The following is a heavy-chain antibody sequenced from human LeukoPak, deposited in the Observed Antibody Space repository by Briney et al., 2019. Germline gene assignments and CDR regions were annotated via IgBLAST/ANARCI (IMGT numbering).Heavy chain of an antibody. CDR1: GFTFSSYS. V-gene: IGHV3-21*01. D-gene: IGHD1-1*01. J-gene: IGHJ5*02. Sequence: GGSLRLSCAASGFTFSSYSMNWVRQAPGKGLEWVSSISSSSSYIYYADSVKGRFTISRDNAKNSLYLQMNSLRAEDTAVYYCARSRGGTYWFDPWGQGTLVTVSS. CDR2: ISSSSSYI. CDR3: ARSRGGTYWFDP.